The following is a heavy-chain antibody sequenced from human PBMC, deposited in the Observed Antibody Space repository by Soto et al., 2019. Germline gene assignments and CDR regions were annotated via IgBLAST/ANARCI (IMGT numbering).Heavy chain of an antibody. V-gene: IGHV3-11*01. J-gene: IGHJ6*02. CDR2: ISSVGTTT. CDR1: GFTITDYY. Sequence: PGGSLRLSCGASGFTITDYYMSWIRHAPGKGLEWVSHISSVGTTTYYADSVKGRFSISMDNAKNSLYLQMNSLRAEDTAVYYCARDQEGSGSHWLGYNYYAMDVWGQGTTVTVSS. CDR3: ARDQEGSGSHWLGYNYYAMDV. D-gene: IGHD3-10*01.